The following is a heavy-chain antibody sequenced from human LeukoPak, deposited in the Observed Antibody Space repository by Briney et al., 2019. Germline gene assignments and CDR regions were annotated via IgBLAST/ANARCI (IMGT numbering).Heavy chain of an antibody. D-gene: IGHD2/OR15-2a*01. CDR3: ARDDVRGFL. Sequence: GSLRLSCAASGFTFSSYAMSWIRQPPGKGLEWIGSIFYSGSTYYNTSLKSRVTISVDTSRNHLSLKLTSVTAADTAVYYCARDDVRGFLWGQGTLVTVSS. CDR2: IFYSGST. CDR1: GFTFSSYA. V-gene: IGHV4-39*02. J-gene: IGHJ4*02.